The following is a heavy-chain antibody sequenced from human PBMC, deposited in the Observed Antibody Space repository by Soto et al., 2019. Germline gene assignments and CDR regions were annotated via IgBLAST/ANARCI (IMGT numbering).Heavy chain of an antibody. CDR3: ARRQVAATKGKSRCDS. J-gene: IGHJ5*01. V-gene: IGHV3-23*01. D-gene: IGHD1-26*01. CDR2: IGNSGDIS. CDR1: GLDFSSHT. Sequence: GGSLRLSCSASGLDFSSHTIIWVRQAPWKGLEWVASIGNSGDISNYGDSVKGRFTISRDNSKNTLYLQMNSLRAEDTALYFCARRQVAATKGKSRCDSWGQGTLVTVYS.